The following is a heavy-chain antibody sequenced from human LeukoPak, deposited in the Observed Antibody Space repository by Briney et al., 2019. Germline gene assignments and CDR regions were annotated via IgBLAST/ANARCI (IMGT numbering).Heavy chain of an antibody. CDR1: GFTFSSYW. CDR3: ARDPGRGSCFDY. V-gene: IGHV3-7*01. CDR2: IKQDGSEV. J-gene: IGHJ4*02. D-gene: IGHD2-15*01. Sequence: GGSLRLSCAASGFTFSSYWMNWVRQAPEKGLEWVANIKQDGSEVYYVASVKGRFTISRDNAKNSLYLQMNNLRVGDTAVYYCARDPGRGSCFDYWGQGTLVTVS.